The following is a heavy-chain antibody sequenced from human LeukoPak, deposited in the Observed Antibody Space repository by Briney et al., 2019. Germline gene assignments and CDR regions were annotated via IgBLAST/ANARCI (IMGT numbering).Heavy chain of an antibody. D-gene: IGHD2-15*01. CDR3: ARGPGGSSSPT. J-gene: IGHJ5*02. V-gene: IGHV4-34*01. CDR2: INHSGST. CDR1: GGSISSYY. Sequence: SETLSLTCTVSGGSISSYYWSWIRQPPGKGLEWIGEINHSGSTNYNPSLKSRVTISVDTSKNQFSLKLSSVTAADTAVYYCARGPGGSSSPTWGQGTLVTVSS.